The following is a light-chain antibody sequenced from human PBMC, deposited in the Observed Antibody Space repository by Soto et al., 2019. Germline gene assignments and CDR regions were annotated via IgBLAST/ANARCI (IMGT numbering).Light chain of an antibody. Sequence: EIVMTQSPATLSVSPGERATLSCRASQSVSSNLAWYQQKPGQAPRLLIYGASTRATGIPARFSGSGSGTEFTLTISSLQSEDFAVYYCQQYNNWPPTYTFGQGTKVDNK. CDR2: GAS. J-gene: IGKJ2*01. CDR3: QQYNNWPPTYT. CDR1: QSVSSN. V-gene: IGKV3-15*01.